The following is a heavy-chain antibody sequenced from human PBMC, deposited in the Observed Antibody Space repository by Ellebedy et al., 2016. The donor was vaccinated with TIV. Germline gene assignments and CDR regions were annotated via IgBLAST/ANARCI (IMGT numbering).Heavy chain of an antibody. CDR2: MNPNSGNT. J-gene: IGHJ6*02. V-gene: IGHV1-8*01. CDR3: ARDTPSNDYGDYEYNGMDV. Sequence: ASVKVSCXASGYTFTSYDINWVRQATGQGLEWMGWMNPNSGNTGYAQKFQGRDTMTRNTSISTAYMELSSLRSEDTAVYYCARDTPSNDYGDYEYNGMDVWGQGTTVTVSS. D-gene: IGHD4-17*01. CDR1: GYTFTSYD.